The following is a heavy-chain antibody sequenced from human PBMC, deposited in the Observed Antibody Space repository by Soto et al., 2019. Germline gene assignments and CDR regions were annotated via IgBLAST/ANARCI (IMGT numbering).Heavy chain of an antibody. D-gene: IGHD2-21*02. CDR2: IHSDGSST. CDR1: GFTFNYYW. V-gene: IGHV3-74*02. CDR3: ARGDKGGFDL. Sequence: EVQLVESGGDLVQRGGSLRLSCAASGFTFNYYWMHWVRQAPGQGLVWVSHIHSDGSSTTYADSVKGRFTISRDNAKNTLYLQMNSLRAEDTAVYYCARGDKGGFDLWGQGTTVTVSS. J-gene: IGHJ3*01.